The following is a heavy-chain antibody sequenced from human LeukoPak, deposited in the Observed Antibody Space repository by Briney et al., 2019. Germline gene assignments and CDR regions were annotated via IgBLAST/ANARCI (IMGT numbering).Heavy chain of an antibody. CDR2: ISSSGTHI. CDR1: GFTFRTYS. V-gene: IGHV3-21*01. CDR3: ARALAAAGTGYYFDY. Sequence: GGSLRLSCAASGFTFRTYSVNWVRRAPGKGLEWVSSISSSGTHIYYAYSVKGRFTISRDNAMNSLYLQMNSLRAGDTAVYYCARALAAAGTGYYFDYWGQGTLVTVSS. J-gene: IGHJ4*02. D-gene: IGHD6-13*01.